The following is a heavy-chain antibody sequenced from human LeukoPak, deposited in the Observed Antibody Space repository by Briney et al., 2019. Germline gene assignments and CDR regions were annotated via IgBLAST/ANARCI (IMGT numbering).Heavy chain of an antibody. D-gene: IGHD2-21*01. V-gene: IGHV3-9*01. J-gene: IGHJ6*02. Sequence: GRSLRLSWAASGFTFDDYAMHWVRQAPGKGLEWVSGISWNSGSIGYADSVKGRFTISRDNAKNSLYLQMNSLRAEDTALYYCAKDSIGYYYYGMDVWGQGTTVTVSS. CDR1: GFTFDDYA. CDR2: ISWNSGSI. CDR3: AKDSIGYYYYGMDV.